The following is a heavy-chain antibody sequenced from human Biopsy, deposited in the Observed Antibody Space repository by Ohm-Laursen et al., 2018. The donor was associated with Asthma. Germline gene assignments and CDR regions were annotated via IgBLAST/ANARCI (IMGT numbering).Heavy chain of an antibody. Sequence: SLRLSCAASGFTVSRDHMFWVRQAPGKGLEWVSVIYSGGTSHTADSVWGRFTISRDFSKNTLHLQMHSLRVEDTAVYYCARGDSSNWSHYYFDYWGQGTLVTVSS. CDR1: GFTVSRDH. D-gene: IGHD3-22*01. V-gene: IGHV3-53*01. CDR3: ARGDSSNWSHYYFDY. J-gene: IGHJ4*02. CDR2: IYSGGTS.